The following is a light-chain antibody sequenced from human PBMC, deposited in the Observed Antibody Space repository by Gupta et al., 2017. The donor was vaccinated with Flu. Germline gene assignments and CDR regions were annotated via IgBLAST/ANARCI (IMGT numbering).Light chain of an antibody. CDR2: KAS. Sequence: DIQLTQSPSTLSASVGDRVTITCRASQTIDSWLAWYQKKPGRAPKSLIYKASSLETGVPSRFSGSGSGTEFSLTISRLQPDDFATYYCQHDRSSPWTVGQGTKVEIK. CDR3: QHDRSSPWT. CDR1: QTIDSW. V-gene: IGKV1-5*03. J-gene: IGKJ1*01.